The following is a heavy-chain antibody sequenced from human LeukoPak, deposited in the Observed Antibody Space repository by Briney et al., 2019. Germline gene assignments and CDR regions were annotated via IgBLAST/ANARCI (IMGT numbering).Heavy chain of an antibody. Sequence: PGGSLRLSCAASGFTFSSYAMSWVRQAPGKGLEWVSAISGSGGSTYYADSVKGRFTISRDNAKNSLYLQMNSLRAEDTAVYYCARDEIAAAYFDYWGQGTLVTVSS. J-gene: IGHJ4*02. D-gene: IGHD6-13*01. CDR3: ARDEIAAAYFDY. CDR2: ISGSGGST. CDR1: GFTFSSYA. V-gene: IGHV3-23*01.